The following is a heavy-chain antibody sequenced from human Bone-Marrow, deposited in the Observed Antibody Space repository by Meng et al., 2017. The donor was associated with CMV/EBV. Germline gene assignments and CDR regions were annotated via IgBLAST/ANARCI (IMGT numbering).Heavy chain of an antibody. CDR2: ISSSSSYI. CDR1: GFTFSSYS. CDR3: ARAPEYYDFWSGYYPGRVLYYYYGMDV. D-gene: IGHD3-3*01. V-gene: IGHV3-21*01. J-gene: IGHJ6*02. Sequence: ESLKISCAASGFTFSSYSMNWVRQAPGKGLEWVSSISSSSSYIYYADSVKGRFTISRDNAKNSLYLQMNSLRAEDTAVYYCARAPEYYDFWSGYYPGRVLYYYYGMDVWGQGTTVTVSS.